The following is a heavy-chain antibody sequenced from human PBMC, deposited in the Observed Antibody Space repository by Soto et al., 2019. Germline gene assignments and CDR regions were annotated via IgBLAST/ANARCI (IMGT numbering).Heavy chain of an antibody. CDR3: SRGERADWRYVDS. CDR1: GFTISDYY. Sequence: EVQLVESGGGLVQPGGSLRLSCAAAGFTISDYYMDWVRQAPGMGLEWVARTRNKVNSYTTEYAASVKVTFTISRHDSKTPVYLQMNSVKTEDTAVYYCSRGERADWRYVDSWGQVTLVAVSS. D-gene: IGHD3-16*01. CDR2: TRNKVNSYTT. V-gene: IGHV3-72*01. J-gene: IGHJ4*02.